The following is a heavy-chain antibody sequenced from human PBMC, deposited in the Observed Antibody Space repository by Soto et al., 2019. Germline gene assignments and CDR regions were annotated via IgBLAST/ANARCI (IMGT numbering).Heavy chain of an antibody. D-gene: IGHD3-22*01. CDR3: ARDGSSGYLCY. J-gene: IGHJ4*02. CDR2: IIPILGIA. CDR1: GGTFSSYT. Sequence: SVKVSCKASGGTFSSYTISWVRQAPGQGLEWMGRIIPILGIANYAQKFQGRVTITADKSTSTAYMELSSLRSEDTSVYYCARDGSSGYLCYWGQGTLVTVSS. V-gene: IGHV1-69*04.